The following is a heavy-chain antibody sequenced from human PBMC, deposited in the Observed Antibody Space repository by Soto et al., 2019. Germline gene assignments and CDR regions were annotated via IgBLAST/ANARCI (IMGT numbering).Heavy chain of an antibody. CDR3: ARGFCDNRVCYSLFDL. J-gene: IGHJ1*01. V-gene: IGHV3-30*03. CDR1: RFDFTSYG. Sequence: HPGGSLRLSCAASRFDFTSYGMHWLRQAPGKGLEWVAVMSNDGNNQFYADSVRGRFIISRDTSKNTLFLQMTSLRPEDTAVYHCARGFCDNRVCYSLFDLWGPGALVAVSS. D-gene: IGHD2-15*01. CDR2: MSNDGNNQ.